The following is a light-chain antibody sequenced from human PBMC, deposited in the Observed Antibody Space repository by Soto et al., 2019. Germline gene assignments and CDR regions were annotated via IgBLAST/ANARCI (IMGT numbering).Light chain of an antibody. CDR1: SSDVGGYNY. J-gene: IGLJ2*01. CDR2: DVS. Sequence: QSALTQPASVSGSPGQLITISCTGTSSDVGGYNYVSWYQQHPGKAPKLMIYDVSNRPSGVSNRFSGSKSGNTASLTISGLQAEDEADYYCSSYTSSSPLVFGGGTKLTVL. CDR3: SSYTSSSPLV. V-gene: IGLV2-14*01.